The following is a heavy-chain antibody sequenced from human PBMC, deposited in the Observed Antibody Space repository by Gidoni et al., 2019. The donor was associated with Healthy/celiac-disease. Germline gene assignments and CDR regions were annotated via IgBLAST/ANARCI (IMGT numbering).Heavy chain of an antibody. CDR3: ARDLMITFGGVIVKGYWFDP. J-gene: IGHJ5*02. Sequence: QVQLQESGPGLVKPSETLSLTCTVSVGPVSSYYWSWIRQPAGKGLEWIGRIYTTGGTNYNPAHKRRVTMSVDTSKNQFTLKLSSVTAADTAVYYCARDLMITFGGVIVKGYWFDPWGQGTLVTVSS. V-gene: IGHV4-4*07. D-gene: IGHD3-16*02. CDR1: VGPVSSYY. CDR2: IYTTGGT.